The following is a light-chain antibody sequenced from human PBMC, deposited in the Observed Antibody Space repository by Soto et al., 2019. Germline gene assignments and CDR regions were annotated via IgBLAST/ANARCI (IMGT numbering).Light chain of an antibody. Sequence: EIVMTQSPATLSVSPGERVTLSCRASQSVGIYVAWYQQKHGQAPRLFIWGPSSRATGIPARFSGRGVGTEFSFTISGLQSEDLGVYYCQQYHDLWAFGQGTKVEIK. J-gene: IGKJ1*01. CDR3: QQYHDLWA. CDR2: GPS. V-gene: IGKV3-15*01. CDR1: QSVGIY.